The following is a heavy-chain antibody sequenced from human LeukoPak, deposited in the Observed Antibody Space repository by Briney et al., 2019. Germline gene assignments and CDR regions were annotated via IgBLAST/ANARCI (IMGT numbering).Heavy chain of an antibody. V-gene: IGHV4-31*03. D-gene: IGHD6-6*01. CDR3: ASGEYSSSPRLGDYYYYYGMDV. CDR2: IYYSGST. CDR1: GGSISSGGYY. Sequence: SETLSLTCTVSGGSISSGGYYWSWIRQHPGTGLEWIGYIYYSGSTYYNPSLKSRVTISVDTSKNQFSLKLSSVTAADTAVYYCASGEYSSSPRLGDYYYYYGMDVWGQGTTVTVSS. J-gene: IGHJ6*02.